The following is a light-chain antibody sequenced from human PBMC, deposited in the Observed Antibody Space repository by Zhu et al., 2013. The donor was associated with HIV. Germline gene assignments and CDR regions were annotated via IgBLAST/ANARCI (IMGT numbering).Light chain of an antibody. CDR2: AAS. CDR3: QHYYITPIT. CDR1: QGITNS. Sequence: DIQMTQSPSSLSASVGDRVSITCRASQGITNSLAWYQQKPGEVPRLLIYAASTLQSGVPSRFRGSGSGADFTLTISSLQTEDVAVYYCQHYYITPITFGGGTKV. J-gene: IGKJ4*01. V-gene: IGKV1-27*01.